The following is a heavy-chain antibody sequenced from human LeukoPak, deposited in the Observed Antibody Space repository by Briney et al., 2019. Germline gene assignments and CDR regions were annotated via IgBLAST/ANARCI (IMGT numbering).Heavy chain of an antibody. Sequence: PSETLSLTCAVYGGSFSGYYWSWIRQPPGKGLEWIGEINHSGSTNYNPSLKSRVTISVDTSKNQFSLKLSSVTAADTAVYHCARGMVRGVLSTTYWYFDLWGRGTLVTVSS. V-gene: IGHV4-34*01. D-gene: IGHD3-10*01. J-gene: IGHJ2*01. CDR1: GGSFSGYY. CDR3: ARGMVRGVLSTTYWYFDL. CDR2: INHSGST.